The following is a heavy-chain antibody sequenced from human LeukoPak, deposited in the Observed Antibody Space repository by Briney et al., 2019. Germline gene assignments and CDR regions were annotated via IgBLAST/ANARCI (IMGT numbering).Heavy chain of an antibody. V-gene: IGHV1-69*05. J-gene: IGHJ4*02. D-gene: IGHD5-18*01. CDR2: IIPIFGTA. Sequence: ASVKVSCKASGGTFSSYAISWVRQAPGQGLEWMGRIIPIFGTANYAQKSQGRVTFTTDESTSTANMELSSLRSEDTAVYYCARDPGYGGGGYYFDYWGQGTLVTVSS. CDR3: ARDPGYGGGGYYFDY. CDR1: GGTFSSYA.